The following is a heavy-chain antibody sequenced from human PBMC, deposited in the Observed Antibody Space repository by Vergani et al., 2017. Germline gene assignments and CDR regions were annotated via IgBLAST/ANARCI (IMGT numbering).Heavy chain of an antibody. CDR1: GFTFNQYG. CDR3: ARGLRLLYNRFDP. D-gene: IGHD1-14*01. J-gene: IGHJ5*02. CDR2: TWYDGNNK. V-gene: IGHV3-33*01. Sequence: QVQLVESGGGVVQPGRSLRLSCAASGFTFNQYGMHWVRQAPGKGLEWVAVTWYDGNNKQYADSVDGRFTISRDNSKSTVYLQMNSLRDEDTGVYYCARGLRLLYNRFDPWGQGTLVTVSS.